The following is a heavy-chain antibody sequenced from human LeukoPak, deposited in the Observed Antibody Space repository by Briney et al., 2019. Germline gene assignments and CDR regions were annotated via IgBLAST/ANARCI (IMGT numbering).Heavy chain of an antibody. J-gene: IGHJ4*02. CDR2: LNSDGSST. D-gene: IGHD4-17*01. CDR3: ARGRYYFDY. Sequence: GGSPRLSCAASGFTFSNYWMHWVRQAPGKGLVWVSRLNSDGSSTSYADSVKGRFTISRDNAKNTLYLQMNNLRAEDTAVYYCARGRYYFDYWGQGTLVTVSS. V-gene: IGHV3-74*01. CDR1: GFTFSNYW.